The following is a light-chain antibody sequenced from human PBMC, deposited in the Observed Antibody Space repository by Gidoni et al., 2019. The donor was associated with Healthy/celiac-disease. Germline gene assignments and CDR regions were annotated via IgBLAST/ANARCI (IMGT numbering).Light chain of an antibody. V-gene: IGKV3-11*01. Sequence: IVLTHSPATLSLSLGERATLSCRSSQSVSSYLAWYQQKPGQAPRLLIYDVSNRATGIPARFSGSGSGTDFTLTISSLEPEDFAVYYCQQRSKWPLTFGGGTKVEIK. CDR2: DVS. J-gene: IGKJ4*01. CDR3: QQRSKWPLT. CDR1: QSVSSY.